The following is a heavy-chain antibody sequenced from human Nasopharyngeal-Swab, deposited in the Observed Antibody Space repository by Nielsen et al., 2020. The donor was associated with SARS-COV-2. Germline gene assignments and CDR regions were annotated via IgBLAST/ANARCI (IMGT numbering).Heavy chain of an antibody. CDR3: AREEGYGMDV. CDR1: GDFISRGGYY. J-gene: IGHJ6*02. V-gene: IGHV4-31*03. CDR2: SYYSGST. Sequence: SETLSLTCTVSGDFISRGGYYWSWIRQHPGKGLEWIGFSYYSGSTYYNPSLKSRITISVDMSKNQFSLNLRSVTAADTAVYYCAREEGYGMDVWGQGTTVTVSS.